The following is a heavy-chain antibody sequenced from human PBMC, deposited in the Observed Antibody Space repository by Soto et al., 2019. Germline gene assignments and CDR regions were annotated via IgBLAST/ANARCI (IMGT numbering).Heavy chain of an antibody. CDR1: GYTFTSYG. V-gene: IGHV1-18*01. D-gene: IGHD2-15*01. J-gene: IGHJ3*02. Sequence: GASVKVSCKASGYTFTSYGISWVRQAPGQGLEWMGWISAYNGNTNYAQKLQGRVTMTTDTSTSTAYMELRSLRSDDTAVYYCARGLRSRCSGGSCDRRAHAFDIWGQGTMVTVSS. CDR3: ARGLRSRCSGGSCDRRAHAFDI. CDR2: ISAYNGNT.